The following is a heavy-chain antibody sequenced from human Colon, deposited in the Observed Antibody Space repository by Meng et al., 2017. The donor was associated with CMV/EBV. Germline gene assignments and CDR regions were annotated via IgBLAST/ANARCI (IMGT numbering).Heavy chain of an antibody. CDR1: GVPLRGHW. Sequence: GESLKISCVDSGVPLRGHWMHWVRQGPGKGLVWVSRIRSSGTDTSYADSVKGRFTISRDLTKNTLYLQMNALAAEDTALYYCAAGRGGTYPDQWGQGTLVTVSS. V-gene: IGHV3-74*03. J-gene: IGHJ5*02. CDR3: AAGRGGTYPDQ. D-gene: IGHD2-15*01. CDR2: IRSSGTDT.